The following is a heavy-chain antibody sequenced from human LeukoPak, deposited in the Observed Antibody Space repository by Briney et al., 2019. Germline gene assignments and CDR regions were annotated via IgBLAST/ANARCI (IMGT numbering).Heavy chain of an antibody. D-gene: IGHD2-15*01. Sequence: RGSLRLSCAASGFTVTNNFMSWVRQAPGQGLEWVSLISGDGGTYYAASVKGRFTISRGNSENSLYLQMNSLRPEDTAAYYCARVVDSTRAFHVWGQGTLVTVSS. CDR1: GFTVTNNF. V-gene: IGHV3-66*01. J-gene: IGHJ3*01. CDR3: ARVVDSTRAFHV. CDR2: ISGDGGT.